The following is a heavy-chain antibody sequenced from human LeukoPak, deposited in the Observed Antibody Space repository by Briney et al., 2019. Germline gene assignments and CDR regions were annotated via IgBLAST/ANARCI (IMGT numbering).Heavy chain of an antibody. CDR1: GGSISSYY. CDR2: MYLSGNT. D-gene: IGHD1-26*01. Sequence: RPSETLSLTCTVSGGSISSYYWSWIRQPAGKGLEWIGRMYLSGNTNYNPSLKSRVTMSPDTSKNQSSLKLSSVTAADTAVYYCARSGSYANDAFDLWGQGAMVTVSS. CDR3: ARSGSYANDAFDL. V-gene: IGHV4-4*07. J-gene: IGHJ3*01.